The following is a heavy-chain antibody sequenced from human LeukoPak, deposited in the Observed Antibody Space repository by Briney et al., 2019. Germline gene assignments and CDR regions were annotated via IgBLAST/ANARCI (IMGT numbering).Heavy chain of an antibody. D-gene: IGHD6-13*01. CDR1: GGSVSSSSYY. CDR2: IYYSGST. V-gene: IGHV4-39*07. J-gene: IGHJ4*02. Sequence: PSETLSLTCTVSGGSVSSSSYYWGWIRQPPGKGLEWIGSIYYSGSTYYNPSLKSRVTISVDTSKNQFSLELSSVTAADTAVYYCARDPALHSSSHFDYWGQGTLVTVSS. CDR3: ARDPALHSSSHFDY.